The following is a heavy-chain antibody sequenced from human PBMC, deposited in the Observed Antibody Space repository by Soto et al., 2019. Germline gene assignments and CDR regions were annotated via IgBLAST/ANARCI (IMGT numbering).Heavy chain of an antibody. CDR2: IDPSDSYT. D-gene: IGHD6-13*01. Sequence: LWESLKISCKGSGYSFTSYWISWVRQMPGKGLEWMGRIDPSDSYTNYSPSFQGHVTISADKSISTAYLQWSSLKASDTAMYYCASGDAAVPYYYYGMDVWGQGTTVTVSS. J-gene: IGHJ6*02. V-gene: IGHV5-10-1*01. CDR3: ASGDAAVPYYYYGMDV. CDR1: GYSFTSYW.